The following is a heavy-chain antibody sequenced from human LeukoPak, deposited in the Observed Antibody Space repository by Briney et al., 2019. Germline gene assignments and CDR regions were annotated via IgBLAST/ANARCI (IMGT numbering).Heavy chain of an antibody. CDR2: ITTYNGNT. J-gene: IGHJ4*02. CDR1: GYTFTRYP. Sequence: ASVKVSCKASGYTFTRYPISWVRQAPGQGGEWMGWITTYNGNTKYAQKLQGRVTMTTDTTTSTVYMDIRGLRSDDTAVYYGARGYDYGDYVGDFDYWGQGTLVTVSS. V-gene: IGHV1-18*01. CDR3: ARGYDYGDYVGDFDY. D-gene: IGHD4-17*01.